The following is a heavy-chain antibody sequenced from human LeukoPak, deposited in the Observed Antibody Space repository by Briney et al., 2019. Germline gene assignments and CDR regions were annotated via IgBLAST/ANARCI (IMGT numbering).Heavy chain of an antibody. J-gene: IGHJ4*02. D-gene: IGHD2-21*02. CDR2: IYPGDSDT. V-gene: IGHV5-51*01. CDR1: GYSFTSYW. CDR3: ARLGEVTDTEVFDY. Sequence: GASLKISCEGSGYSFTSYWIGWVRQLPGKGLEWMGIIYPGDSDTCYSPSFQGQVTISADKSISTAYLQWSSLKASDTAMYYCARLGEVTDTEVFDYWGQGTLVTVSS.